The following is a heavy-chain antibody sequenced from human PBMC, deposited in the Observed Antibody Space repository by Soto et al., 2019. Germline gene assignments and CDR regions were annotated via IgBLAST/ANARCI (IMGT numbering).Heavy chain of an antibody. CDR3: ARDQAMAQFDY. CDR1: GYTFTSYG. CDR2: INAYNGNT. J-gene: IGHJ4*02. V-gene: IGHV1-18*01. Sequence: QVQLVQSGAEVKKPGASVKVSCKASGYTFTSYGISWVRQAPGQGLEWMGWINAYNGNTKYAQKLQGTVTMTTDTTTSTAYMEQRILRSDDTAVYYCARDQAMAQFDYWGQGTLVTVSS. D-gene: IGHD5-18*01.